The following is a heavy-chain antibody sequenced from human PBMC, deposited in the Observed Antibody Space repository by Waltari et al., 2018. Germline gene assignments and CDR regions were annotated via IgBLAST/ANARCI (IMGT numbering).Heavy chain of an antibody. CDR3: ARGIYFDY. J-gene: IGHJ4*02. D-gene: IGHD1-20*01. V-gene: IGHV3-53*01. CDR2: TYSGGTT. Sequence: VRLVGSGGGLIQPGGSLRLSCAAPGLPVSSNYMSWVRQTPRKGLEWVSVTYSGGTTYYADSVKGRFTISRDNSKNTLYLQMNNLRGEDTAIYYCARGIYFDYWGQGTLVTVSS. CDR1: GLPVSSNY.